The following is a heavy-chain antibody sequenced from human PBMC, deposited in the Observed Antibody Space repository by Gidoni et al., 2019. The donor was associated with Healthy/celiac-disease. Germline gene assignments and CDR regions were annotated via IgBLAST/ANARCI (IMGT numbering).Heavy chain of an antibody. V-gene: IGHV3-23*01. D-gene: IGHD3-22*01. CDR1: GLPFSNYA. J-gene: IGHJ4*02. CDR3: AKDLRSGYY. Sequence: ELLLLESGCGLVHPGGSLRLSCAASGLPFSNYARSWVRQAPGKGLEWFTAISGSDGSTYYADSVKGRFTISRDNSKNTLYLKKNSLRAEDTAVYYCAKDLRSGYYWGQGTLVTVSS. CDR2: ISGSDGST.